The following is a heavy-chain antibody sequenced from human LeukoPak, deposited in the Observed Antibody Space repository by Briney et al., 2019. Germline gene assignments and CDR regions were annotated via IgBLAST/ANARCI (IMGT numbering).Heavy chain of an antibody. Sequence: GGSLRLSCAASGFTFDDYAMHWVRQAPGKGLEWVSGISWNSGSIGYADSVKGRFTISRDNAKNSLYLQMNSLRAEDMALYYCAKDMARGVRGATPFDYWGQGTLVTVSS. CDR1: GFTFDDYA. CDR3: AKDMARGVRGATPFDY. V-gene: IGHV3-9*03. J-gene: IGHJ4*02. CDR2: ISWNSGSI. D-gene: IGHD3-10*01.